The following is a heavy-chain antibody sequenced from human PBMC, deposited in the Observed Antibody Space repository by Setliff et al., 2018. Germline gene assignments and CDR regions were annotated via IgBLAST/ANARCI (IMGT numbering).Heavy chain of an antibody. D-gene: IGHD3-22*01. CDR1: GYTFTSYG. V-gene: IGHV1-18*01. CDR3: ARVGVYYYDSSGYHRSPYYYYYGMDV. Sequence: ASVKVPCKASGYTFTSYGISWVRQAPGQGLEWMGWISAYNGNTNYAQKLQGRVTMTTDTSTSTAYMELRSLRSDDTAVYYCARVGVYYYDSSGYHRSPYYYYYGMDVWGQGTTVTVSS. J-gene: IGHJ6*02. CDR2: ISAYNGNT.